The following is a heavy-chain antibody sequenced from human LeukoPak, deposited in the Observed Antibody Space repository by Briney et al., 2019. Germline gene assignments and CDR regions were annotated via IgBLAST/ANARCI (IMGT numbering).Heavy chain of an antibody. CDR1: GFTFSGSW. CDR2: IKQDGSEQ. J-gene: IGHJ4*02. CDR3: ARGGWYPDY. Sequence: QAGGSLRLSCVASGFTFSGSWMSWVRQPPGKGLEWVAYIKQDGSEQHYVDSVKGRFTISRDNAKNSLYLQMNSLRVEDTAVFYCARGGWYPDYWGLGTLVTVSS. V-gene: IGHV3-7*01. D-gene: IGHD6-19*01.